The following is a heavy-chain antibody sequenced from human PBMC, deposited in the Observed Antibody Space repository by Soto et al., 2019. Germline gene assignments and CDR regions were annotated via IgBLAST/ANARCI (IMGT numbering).Heavy chain of an antibody. D-gene: IGHD3-22*01. J-gene: IGHJ4*02. CDR1: GFTFSNYG. CDR2: ISYDGISE. CDR3: ARAGSTGDYDSSGYYLVDY. Sequence: LRLSCAASGFTFSNYGFHWARQAPGKGLEWVAVISYDGISEYYADSVKGRFTISRDNPKNTLYLQMKSLRTEDTAVYYCARAGSTGDYDSSGYYLVDYWGRGILVTVSS. V-gene: IGHV3-30-3*01.